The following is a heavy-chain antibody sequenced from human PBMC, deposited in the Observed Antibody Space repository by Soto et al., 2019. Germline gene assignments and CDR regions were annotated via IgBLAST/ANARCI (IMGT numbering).Heavy chain of an antibody. CDR2: ISAYNGNT. V-gene: IGHV1-18*01. CDR1: GYTFTSYG. J-gene: IGHJ6*03. CDR3: ARAHGYSSSWYYYYYMDV. D-gene: IGHD6-13*01. Sequence: VSCKASGYTFTSYGISWVRQAPGQGLEWMGWISAYNGNTNYAQKLQGRVTMTTDTSTSTAYMELRSLRSDDTAVYYCARAHGYSSSWYYYYYMDVWGKGTTVTVSS.